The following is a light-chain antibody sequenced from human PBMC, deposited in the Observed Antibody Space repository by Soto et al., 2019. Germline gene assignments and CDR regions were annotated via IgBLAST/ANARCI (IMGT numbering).Light chain of an antibody. Sequence: EIVLTQSPGTLSVSPGERATLSCRASQSISSNYLAWYQQKPGQAPSLLIYGASSRATGIPDRFSCSGSGTDFTLTISRQEPEDSAIYYCQQYGSWTFGQGTKVEIK. CDR1: QSISSNY. CDR2: GAS. CDR3: QQYGSWT. J-gene: IGKJ1*01. V-gene: IGKV3-20*01.